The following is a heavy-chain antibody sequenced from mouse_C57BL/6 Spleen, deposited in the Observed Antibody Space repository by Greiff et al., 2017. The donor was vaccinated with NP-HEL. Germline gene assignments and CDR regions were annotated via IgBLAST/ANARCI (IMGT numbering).Heavy chain of an antibody. D-gene: IGHD3-2*02. CDR1: GFTFSSYG. Sequence: EVQLVESGGDLVKPGGSLKLSCAASGFTFSSYGMSWVRQTPDKRLEWVATISSGGSYTYYPDSVKGRFTISRDNAKNTLYLQMSSLKSEDTAMYYCARHRGTQVPFACWGQGTLVTVSA. CDR2: ISSGGSYT. J-gene: IGHJ3*01. V-gene: IGHV5-6*01. CDR3: ARHRGTQVPFAC.